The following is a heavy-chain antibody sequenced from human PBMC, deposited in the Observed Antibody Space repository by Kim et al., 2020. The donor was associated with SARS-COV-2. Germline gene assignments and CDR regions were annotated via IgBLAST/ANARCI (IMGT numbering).Heavy chain of an antibody. V-gene: IGHV3-30*18. J-gene: IGHJ6*02. CDR2: ISYDVSNK. CDR1: GFTFSSYG. D-gene: IGHD3-9*01. Sequence: GGSLRLSCAASGFTFSSYGMHWVRQAPGKGLEWVAVISYDVSNKYYADSVKGRFTISRDNSKNTLYLQMNSLRAEDTAVYYCAKVALRYFDRLPAYYYGMGVWGQETTGTVSS. CDR3: AKVALRYFDRLPAYYYGMGV.